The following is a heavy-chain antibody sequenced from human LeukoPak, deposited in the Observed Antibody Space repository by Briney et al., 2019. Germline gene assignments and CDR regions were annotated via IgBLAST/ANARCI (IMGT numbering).Heavy chain of an antibody. J-gene: IGHJ4*02. Sequence: TSGGSLRLSCAASGFIFSKAWMSWVRQAPGKGLEWVGRIKSKTDGGTTDYAAPVKGRFTISRDDSKNTLYLQMNSLKTEDTAVYYCTTDQYDILTGYYMGYFDYWGQGTLVTVSS. CDR2: IKSKTDGGTT. D-gene: IGHD3-9*01. V-gene: IGHV3-15*01. CDR3: TTDQYDILTGYYMGYFDY. CDR1: GFIFSKAW.